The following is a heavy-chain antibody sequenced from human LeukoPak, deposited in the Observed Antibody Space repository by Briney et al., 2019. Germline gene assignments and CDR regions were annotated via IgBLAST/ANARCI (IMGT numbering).Heavy chain of an antibody. V-gene: IGHV1-46*01. CDR1: GYTFTSSA. J-gene: IGHJ5*02. CDR2: INPSGGST. CDR3: ARDPLSHYDFCSGYLNWFDR. D-gene: IGHD3-3*01. Sequence: ASVKVSCKASGYTFTSSAIHWVRQAPGQGLEWMGIINPSGGSTSHAQKFQGRVSMDRDRSSSTVYMELSSLRSEDAAVYDCARDPLSHYDFCSGYLNWFDRWGQGSLVTVCS.